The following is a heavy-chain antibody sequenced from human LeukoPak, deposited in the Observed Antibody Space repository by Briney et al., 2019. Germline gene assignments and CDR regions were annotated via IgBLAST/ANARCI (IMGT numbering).Heavy chain of an antibody. J-gene: IGHJ6*03. Sequence: SVTVSFKASGGTFSSYAISWVRQAPGQGREGMGGIIPIFGTANYAQKFQGRVTITTDESTSTAYMELSSLRSEDTAVYYCARGMLVGATSPYYYYYMDVWGKGTPVTVSS. V-gene: IGHV1-69*05. CDR1: GGTFSSYA. CDR2: IIPIFGTA. D-gene: IGHD1-26*01. CDR3: ARGMLVGATSPYYYYYMDV.